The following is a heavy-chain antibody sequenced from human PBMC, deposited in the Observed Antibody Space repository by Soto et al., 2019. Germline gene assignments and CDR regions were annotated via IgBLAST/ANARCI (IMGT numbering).Heavy chain of an antibody. CDR2: ISAYNGNT. CDR1: GYTFTSYG. Sequence: ASVKVSCKASGYTFTSYGISWVRQAPGQGLEWMGWISAYNGNTNYAQKLQGRVTMTTDTSTSTAYMELRSLRSDDTAVYYCARDFYNWNDADAFDIWGKGTMVTVSS. D-gene: IGHD1-1*01. J-gene: IGHJ3*02. V-gene: IGHV1-18*01. CDR3: ARDFYNWNDADAFDI.